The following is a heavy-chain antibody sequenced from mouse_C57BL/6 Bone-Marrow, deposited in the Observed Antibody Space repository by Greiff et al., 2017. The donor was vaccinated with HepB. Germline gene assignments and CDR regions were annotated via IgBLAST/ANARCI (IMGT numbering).Heavy chain of an antibody. V-gene: IGHV14-3*01. CDR1: GSIFKNTY. D-gene: IGHD1-2*01. CDR2: IDPANGNT. J-gene: IGHJ1*03. Sequence: VQLQQSVAELARPGASVKMSCTASGSIFKNTYMHWVKQRPEQGLEWIGSIDPANGNTKYAPKFQGKANITADTSSNTASMQLSSLTSEDAAINYYAGYGYGTTYWYLDVWGRGTPVTVSA. CDR3: AGYGYGTTYWYLDV.